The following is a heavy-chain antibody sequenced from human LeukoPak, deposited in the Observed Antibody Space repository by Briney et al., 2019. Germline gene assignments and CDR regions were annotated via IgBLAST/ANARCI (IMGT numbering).Heavy chain of an antibody. Sequence: ASVKVSCKASGYTFTSYYMHWVRQAPGQGLEWMGIINPSGGSTSYAQKFQGRVTMTRDTSTSTVYMELSSLRSEDTAVYYCARALWATHAFDIWAKGQWSPSLQ. D-gene: IGHD3-10*01. CDR1: GYTFTSYY. CDR3: ARALWATHAFDI. CDR2: INPSGGST. V-gene: IGHV1-46*01. J-gene: IGHJ3*02.